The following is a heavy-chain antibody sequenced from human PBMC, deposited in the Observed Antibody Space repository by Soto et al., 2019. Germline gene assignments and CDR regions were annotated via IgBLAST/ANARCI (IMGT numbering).Heavy chain of an antibody. J-gene: IGHJ4*02. CDR3: ASNSDGYAFYDY. Sequence: QVQLQESGPGLVKPSQTLSLTCTVSGGSISSGDYYWSRIRQPPGKGLEWTGYIYYSGSTYYNPSLESRVTISVDTSNDQFSLKLSSVTAADTAVYYCASNSDGYAFYDYWGQGTLVTVSS. V-gene: IGHV4-30-4*01. D-gene: IGHD5-18*01. CDR1: GGSISSGDYY. CDR2: IYYSGST.